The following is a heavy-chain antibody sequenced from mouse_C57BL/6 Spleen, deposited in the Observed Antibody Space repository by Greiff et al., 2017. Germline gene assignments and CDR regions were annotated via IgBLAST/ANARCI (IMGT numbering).Heavy chain of an antibody. D-gene: IGHD2-4*01. J-gene: IGHJ3*01. CDR1: GYAFSSSW. CDR2: IYPGDGDT. CDR3: AKDYDYDDTWFAY. Sequence: QVQLKESGPELVKPGASVKISCKASGYAFSSSWMNWVKQRPGKGLEWIGRIYPGDGDTNYNGKFKGKATLTADKSSSTASMQLSSLTSEDSAVYFCAKDYDYDDTWFAYWGQGTLVTVSA. V-gene: IGHV1-82*01.